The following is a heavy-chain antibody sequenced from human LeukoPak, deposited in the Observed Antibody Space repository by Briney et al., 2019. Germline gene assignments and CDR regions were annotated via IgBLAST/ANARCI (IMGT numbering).Heavy chain of an antibody. CDR2: IYNSGIT. Sequence: SETLSLTCTVSGASISTSYLSWIRQPAGGGLEWIGRIYNSGITNYSPSLKSRVTMSVDTSKSQFSLKLSSVTAADTAVYYCAKEGAAPGPDFDYWGQGILVTVSS. CDR1: GASISTSY. V-gene: IGHV4-4*07. J-gene: IGHJ4*02. D-gene: IGHD6-13*01. CDR3: AKEGAAPGPDFDY.